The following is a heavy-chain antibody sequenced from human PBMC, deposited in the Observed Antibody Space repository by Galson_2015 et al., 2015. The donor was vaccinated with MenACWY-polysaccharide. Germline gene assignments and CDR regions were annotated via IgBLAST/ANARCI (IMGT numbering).Heavy chain of an antibody. D-gene: IGHD2-2*01. Sequence: SLRLSCAASGFTFSSYAIHWVRQAPGKGLEWVAIISYDGSNKYYADSVKGQFTISRDNSNNTMYLQMNSLKSDDTAVYYCARTYCSRTTCYGMDVWGQGTTVTVSS. CDR1: GFTFSSYA. CDR3: ARTYCSRTTCYGMDV. V-gene: IGHV3-30-3*01. CDR2: ISYDGSNK. J-gene: IGHJ6*02.